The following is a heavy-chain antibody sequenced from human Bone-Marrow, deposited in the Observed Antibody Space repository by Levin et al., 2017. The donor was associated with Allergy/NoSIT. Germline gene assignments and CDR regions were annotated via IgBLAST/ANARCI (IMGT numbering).Heavy chain of an antibody. V-gene: IGHV3-7*01. CDR2: IKKDGSDR. D-gene: IGHD2-15*01. Sequence: GGSLRLSCAASGFTFSTYWMTWVRQAPGKGLEWVANIKKDGSDRYYVDSVKGRFTISRDNAKTSLYLQMNSLSVEDTAVYYCARIFIKSCYAFDIWGQGTMVTVSS. CDR3: ARIFIKSCYAFDI. J-gene: IGHJ3*02. CDR1: GFTFSTYW.